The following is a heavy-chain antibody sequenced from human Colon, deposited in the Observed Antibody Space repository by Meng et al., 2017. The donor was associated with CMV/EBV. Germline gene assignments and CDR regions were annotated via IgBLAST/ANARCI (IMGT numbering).Heavy chain of an antibody. CDR1: GYRFTSYG. CDR2: ISVYHGDT. CDR3: ARNYCSSVDCNVGDGLNI. V-gene: IGHV1-18*01. J-gene: IGHJ3*02. Sequence: ASVKVSCKASGYRFTSYGIDWVRQAPGQGLEWMGWISVYHGDTAYAHKFKDRVTMTTDTSTSTAYLELRRLTSDDTADYYCARNYCSSVDCNVGDGLNIWGQGTRVTVSS. D-gene: IGHD2-2*01.